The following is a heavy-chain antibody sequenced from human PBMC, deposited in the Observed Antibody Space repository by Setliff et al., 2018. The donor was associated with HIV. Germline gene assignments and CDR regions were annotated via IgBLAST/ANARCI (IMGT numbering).Heavy chain of an antibody. V-gene: IGHV4-34*12. CDR2: IVDSGAT. Sequence: PSETLSLTCALYGGSLTNYYWTWIRKSPGKGLEWIGEIVDSGATTYNPSLKSRVTILLDTSKKQFSPKLNSVAAADAAVYYCARVPSCADSWCYMYYYYYYGMDVWGQGTTVTVSS. CDR3: ARVPSCADSWCYMYYYYYYGMDV. D-gene: IGHD2-8*02. J-gene: IGHJ6*02. CDR1: GGSLTNYY.